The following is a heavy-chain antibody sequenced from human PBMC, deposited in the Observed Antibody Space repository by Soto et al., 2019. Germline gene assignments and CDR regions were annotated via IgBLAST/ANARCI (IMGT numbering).Heavy chain of an antibody. CDR2: IGTAGDT. Sequence: EVQLVESGGGLVQPGGSLRLSCAASGLPFSSYDMHWVRQATGKGLEWVSAIGTAGDTYYPGSVKGRFTISRENAKNSLYLQMNSLRAEDTAVYYCARDGTRSAFDIWGQGTMVTVSS. CDR3: ARDGTRSAFDI. J-gene: IGHJ3*02. CDR1: GLPFSSYD. V-gene: IGHV3-13*01. D-gene: IGHD3-16*02.